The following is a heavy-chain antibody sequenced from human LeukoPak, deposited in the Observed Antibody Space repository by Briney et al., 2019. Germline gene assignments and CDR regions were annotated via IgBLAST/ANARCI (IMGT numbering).Heavy chain of an antibody. CDR3: AKLVVVIPGGAFDI. J-gene: IGHJ3*02. CDR2: IYESGST. D-gene: IGHD3-22*01. Sequence: SETLSLTCTVSGGSISGYYWSWIRQPPGKELEWIGYIYESGSTDYNPSLRSRVTISRDTSKNQVSLKLSSVTAADTAVYYCAKLVVVIPGGAFDIWGQGTVVTVSS. CDR1: GGSISGYY. V-gene: IGHV4-59*08.